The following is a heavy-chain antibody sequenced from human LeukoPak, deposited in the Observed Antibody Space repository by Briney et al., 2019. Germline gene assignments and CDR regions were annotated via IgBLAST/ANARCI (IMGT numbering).Heavy chain of an antibody. J-gene: IGHJ4*02. CDR1: GFTFSSYS. V-gene: IGHV3-21*01. D-gene: IGHD3-10*01. CDR2: ISSSSSYI. CDR3: ARGRGGFAVDY. Sequence: PGGSLRLSCAASGFTFSSYSMNWVRQAPGKGLEWVSSISSSSSYIYYADSVKGRFTISRDNAKNSLYLRMNSLRAEDTAVYYCARGRGGFAVDYWGQGTLVTVSS.